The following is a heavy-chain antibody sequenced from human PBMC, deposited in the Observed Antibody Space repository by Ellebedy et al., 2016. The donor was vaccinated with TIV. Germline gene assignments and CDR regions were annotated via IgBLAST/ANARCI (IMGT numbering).Heavy chain of an antibody. J-gene: IGHJ4*02. V-gene: IGHV3-33*01. CDR2: IWYDGSNK. Sequence: GESLKISXAASGFTFSSYGMHWVRQAPGKGPEWVAVIWYDGSNKYYADSVKGRFTISRDNSKNTLYLQMNSLRAEDTAVYYCARKMTTVTTDYFDYWGQGTLVTVSS. CDR3: ARKMTTVTTDYFDY. CDR1: GFTFSSYG. D-gene: IGHD4-17*01.